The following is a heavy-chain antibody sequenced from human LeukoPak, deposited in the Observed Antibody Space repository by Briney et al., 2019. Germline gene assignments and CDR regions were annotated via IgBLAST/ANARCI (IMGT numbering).Heavy chain of an antibody. D-gene: IGHD6-19*01. CDR1: GITFSNAW. J-gene: IGHJ4*02. CDR2: IYRSSNGETT. Sequence: PGGSLRLSCAASGITFSNAWMTWFRQAPGKGLEGVGRIYRSSNGETTDYGAPVKGRFTMSRDDSKNTLYLQMNSLKTEDTAVYYCTTYSSGSCSFWGQGTLVTASS. CDR3: TTYSSGSCSF. V-gene: IGHV3-15*01.